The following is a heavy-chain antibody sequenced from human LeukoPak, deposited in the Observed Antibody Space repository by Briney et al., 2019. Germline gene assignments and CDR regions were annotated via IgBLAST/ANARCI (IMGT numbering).Heavy chain of an antibody. V-gene: IGHV1-69*04. CDR3: ARDGSPGIAVAGMIDY. CDR1: GGTFSSCA. J-gene: IGHJ4*02. Sequence: SVKVSCKASGGTFSSCAISWVRQAPGQGLEWMGRIIPILGIANYAQKFQGRVTITADKSTSTAYMELSSLRSEDTAVYYCARDGSPGIAVAGMIDYWGQGTLVTVSS. CDR2: IIPILGIA. D-gene: IGHD6-19*01.